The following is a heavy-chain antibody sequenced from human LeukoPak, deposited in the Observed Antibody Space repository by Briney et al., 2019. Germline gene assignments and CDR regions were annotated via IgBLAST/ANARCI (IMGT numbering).Heavy chain of an antibody. Sequence: SETLSLTCTVSVGFVSSGSYYSTSIRQPPGKGLEWIGHISYSGSTNYNPSLKSRVTISVDTSKNQFSLNLSSVTAADTAVYYCARRGSGGRSFDIWGQGTMVTVSS. V-gene: IGHV4-61*01. CDR1: VGFVSSGSYY. D-gene: IGHD2-15*01. J-gene: IGHJ3*02. CDR3: ARRGSGGRSFDI. CDR2: ISYSGST.